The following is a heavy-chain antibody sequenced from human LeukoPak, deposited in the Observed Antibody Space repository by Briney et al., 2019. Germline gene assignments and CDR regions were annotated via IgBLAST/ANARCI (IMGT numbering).Heavy chain of an antibody. V-gene: IGHV3-74*01. CDR1: GFTISSYC. CDR3: SRDFVGAEDY. CDR2: INPAGSVT. Sequence: GGSLRLSCSASGFTISSYCMHWVRQAPGKGLVWVARINPAGSVTNHADSVRGQFTISRDTATNTLYLEMNSLRAEDTAVYYCSRDFVGAEDYWGQGTLVTVSS. J-gene: IGHJ4*02. D-gene: IGHD3-16*01.